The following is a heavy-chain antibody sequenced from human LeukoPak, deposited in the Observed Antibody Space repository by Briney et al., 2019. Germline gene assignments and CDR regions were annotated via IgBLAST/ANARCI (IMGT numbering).Heavy chain of an antibody. CDR3: ATNRVGTYDRPFDI. CDR2: IHYTGTT. D-gene: IGHD1-26*01. Sequence: GSLRLSCAASGFTVSSNYMSWIRQPPGKGLEWIGDIHYTGTTKYNPSVKSRVTISIDTSKNQFSLELSSVTATDTAVYFCATNRVGTYDRPFDIWGQGTMVTVSS. V-gene: IGHV4-59*08. J-gene: IGHJ3*02. CDR1: GFTVSSNY.